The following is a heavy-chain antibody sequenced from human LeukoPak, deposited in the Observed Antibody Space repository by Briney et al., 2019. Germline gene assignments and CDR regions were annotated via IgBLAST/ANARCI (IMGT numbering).Heavy chain of an antibody. J-gene: IGHJ6*02. CDR3: ARGQWLPPWYYGMDV. V-gene: IGHV4-31*03. CDR2: IYYSGST. D-gene: IGHD6-19*01. Sequence: SQTLSLTCTVSGGSISSGGYYWSWIRQHPGKGLEWFGYIYYSGSTYYNPSLKSRVTISVDTSKNQFSLKLSSVTAADTAVYYCARGQWLPPWYYGMDVWGQGTTVTVSS. CDR1: GGSISSGGYY.